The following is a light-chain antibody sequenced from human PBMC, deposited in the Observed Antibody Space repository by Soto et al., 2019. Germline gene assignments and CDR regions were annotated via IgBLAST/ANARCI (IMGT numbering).Light chain of an antibody. CDR3: QQYNDYWT. V-gene: IGKV1-5*03. CDR2: QAS. Sequence: DTQMTQSPSTLSASVGDRVTIACRAIRSRNIWLAWYQQKPGRAPKLLIYQASTLASGVPSRFSGSGSGSEFTLTISSLQPDDFATYYCQQYNDYWTFGQGTKVEIK. CDR1: RSRNIW. J-gene: IGKJ1*01.